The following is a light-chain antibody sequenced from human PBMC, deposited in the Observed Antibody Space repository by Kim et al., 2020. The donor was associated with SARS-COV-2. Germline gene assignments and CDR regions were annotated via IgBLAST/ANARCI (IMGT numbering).Light chain of an antibody. CDR2: WAS. CDR1: QSILYSPNKKDY. CDR3: QQYYDNPLT. J-gene: IGKJ4*01. Sequence: DIVMTQSPDSLALSLGEKATINCKSSQSILYSPNKKDYLAWYQQKPGQPPKLIIFWASTRASGVPDRFSGSGSGTDFTLTISSLQAEDAAVYYCQQYYDNPLTFGGGTKVDIK. V-gene: IGKV4-1*01.